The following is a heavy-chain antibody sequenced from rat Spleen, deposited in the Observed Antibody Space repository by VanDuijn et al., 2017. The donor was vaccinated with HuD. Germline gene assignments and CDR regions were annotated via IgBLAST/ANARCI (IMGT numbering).Heavy chain of an antibody. CDR2: ISYDGTAT. CDR3: ATGPHWLAY. V-gene: IGHV5-20*01. CDR1: GLSFSNYD. J-gene: IGHJ3*01. Sequence: EVQLVESGGGLVQPGRSMKLSCAASGLSFSNYDMAWVRQAPTKGLEWVASISYDGTATYYRDSVKGRLTISRDDAKSSLFLQMDSLRSEDTATYYCATGPHWLAYWCQGTLVTVSS.